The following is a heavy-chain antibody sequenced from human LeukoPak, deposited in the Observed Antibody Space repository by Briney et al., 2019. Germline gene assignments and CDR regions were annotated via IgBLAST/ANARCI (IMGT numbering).Heavy chain of an antibody. CDR1: GFTFGAYA. D-gene: IGHD2-15*01. CDR3: AKDKGLLDYYYGMDV. Sequence: GGSLRLSCAASGFTFGAYAMCWVRQAPGKGLDWVSTISGSGGWTSHADSVKGRFTITRDNSKNTLYLQMNSLRAEDTALYYCAKDKGLLDYYYGMDVWGQGTTVTVSS. CDR2: ISGSGGWT. V-gene: IGHV3-23*01. J-gene: IGHJ6*02.